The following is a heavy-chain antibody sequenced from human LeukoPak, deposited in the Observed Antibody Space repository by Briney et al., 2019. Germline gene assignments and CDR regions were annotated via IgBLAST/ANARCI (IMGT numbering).Heavy chain of an antibody. V-gene: IGHV1-46*01. J-gene: IGHJ4*02. Sequence: ASVKVSCKASGYTFTSYYMHWVRQAPGQGLEWMGIINSSGGSASYAQKFQGRVTMTRDTSTSTVYMEVSSLRSEDTAVYYCARDVASSGYYWDWGQGTLVTVSS. D-gene: IGHD3-22*01. CDR1: GYTFTSYY. CDR3: ARDVASSGYYWD. CDR2: INSSGGSA.